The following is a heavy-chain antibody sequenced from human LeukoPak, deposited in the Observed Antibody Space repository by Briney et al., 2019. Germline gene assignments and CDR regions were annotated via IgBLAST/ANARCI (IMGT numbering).Heavy chain of an antibody. CDR3: ARHSPSYSRVDY. CDR1: GGSISSGGYY. J-gene: IGHJ4*02. CDR2: IYTSGST. Sequence: SQTLSLTCTVSGGSISSGGYYWSWLRQPAGKGLEWIGRIYTSGSTSYNPSLKSRVTISVDTSKNQFSLILSSVTAADTAVYYCARHSPSYSRVDYWGQGTLVTVSS. V-gene: IGHV4-61*02. D-gene: IGHD4-11*01.